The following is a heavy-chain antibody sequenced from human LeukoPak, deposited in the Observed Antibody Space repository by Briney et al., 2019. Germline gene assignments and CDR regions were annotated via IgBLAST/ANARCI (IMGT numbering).Heavy chain of an antibody. Sequence: GGSLRLSCAASGFTFSSYGMHWVRQAPGKGLEWVSSISSSSSYLYYADSVKGRLTISRDNAKNSLYLQMNSLRAEDTAVYYCARDLTDVVVTVRGAYWGQGTLVTVSS. D-gene: IGHD2-21*02. CDR3: ARDLTDVVVTVRGAY. CDR2: ISSSSSYL. J-gene: IGHJ4*02. CDR1: GFTFSSYG. V-gene: IGHV3-21*01.